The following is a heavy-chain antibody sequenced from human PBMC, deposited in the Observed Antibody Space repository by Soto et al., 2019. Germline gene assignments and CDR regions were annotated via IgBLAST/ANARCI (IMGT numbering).Heavy chain of an antibody. J-gene: IGHJ4*02. V-gene: IGHV3-30*18. CDR2: ISYDGSNK. D-gene: IGHD2-15*01. Sequence: QVQLVESGGGVVQPGRSLGLSCAASGFTFSSYGMHWVRQAPGKGLEWVAVISYDGSNKYYADSVKGRFTISRDNSKNTLYLQMNSLRAEDTAVYYCAKSDAVVAATLFDYWGQGTLVTVSS. CDR3: AKSDAVVAATLFDY. CDR1: GFTFSSYG.